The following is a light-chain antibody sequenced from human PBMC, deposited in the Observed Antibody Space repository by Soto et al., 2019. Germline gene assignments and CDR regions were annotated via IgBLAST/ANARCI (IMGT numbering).Light chain of an antibody. CDR2: NSY. Sequence: QSVLTQPPSASGTPGQRVTISCSGSSSNIGSKTVDWYQQVPGTVPKLLIYNSYQRPSGVPDRFSGSKSGTSASLAISGLQSEVEADYSCSAWDASLNGYVFGTGTKVTVL. CDR1: SSNIGSKT. J-gene: IGLJ1*01. V-gene: IGLV1-44*01. CDR3: SAWDASLNGYV.